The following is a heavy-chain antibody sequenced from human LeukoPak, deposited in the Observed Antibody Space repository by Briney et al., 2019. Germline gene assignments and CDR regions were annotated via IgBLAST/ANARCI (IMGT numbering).Heavy chain of an antibody. CDR1: GFTFSSYS. Sequence: GGSLRLSCAASGFTFSSYSMHWVRQAPGKGPEWVAIISNDGSNKNYADSVKGRFTISRDNSKNTLYLQMNNLRSEDSAVYYCARSGSSYRDNWFDPWGQGTLVIVSS. CDR3: ARSGSSYRDNWFDP. V-gene: IGHV3-30-3*01. CDR2: ISNDGSNK. D-gene: IGHD1-26*01. J-gene: IGHJ5*02.